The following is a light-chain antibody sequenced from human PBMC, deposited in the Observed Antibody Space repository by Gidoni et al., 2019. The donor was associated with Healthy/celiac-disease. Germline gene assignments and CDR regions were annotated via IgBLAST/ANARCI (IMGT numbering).Light chain of an antibody. CDR2: DVS. CDR1: SSDVGGYNY. V-gene: IGLV2-14*01. Sequence: QSALTQPASVSGSPGQSITISCTGTSSDVGGYNYVSWYQQHPGKAPKLMIYDVSNRPSGVSKRFSGSKSGNTASLTISGLQAEDEADYYCSSYTSSSTLVVFSGGTKLTVL. J-gene: IGLJ2*01. CDR3: SSYTSSSTLVV.